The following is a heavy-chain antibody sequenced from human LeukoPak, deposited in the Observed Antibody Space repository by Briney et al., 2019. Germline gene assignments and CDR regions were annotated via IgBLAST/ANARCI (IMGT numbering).Heavy chain of an antibody. V-gene: IGHV3-53*01. CDR1: GFTVSSNY. J-gene: IGHJ5*02. CDR3: ASRASVTTDRFWFDP. CDR2: IYSGGST. D-gene: IGHD4-11*01. Sequence: GGSLRLSCAASGFTVSSNYMSWVRQAPGKGLKWVSVIYSGGSTYYADSVKGRFTISRDNSKNTLYLQMNSLRAEDTAVYYCASRASVTTDRFWFDPWGQGTLVTVSS.